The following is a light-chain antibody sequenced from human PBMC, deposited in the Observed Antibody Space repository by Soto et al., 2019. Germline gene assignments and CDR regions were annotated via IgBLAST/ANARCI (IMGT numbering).Light chain of an antibody. Sequence: EIVITQSPATLSVSPGERATLSCRSSQSVSSNLAWYQHKPGQAPSLLIYGASTRVTGIPARFSGSGSGTEFTLTISSLQSEDFAVYYCQQYNNWPPLTFGGGTKVEIK. V-gene: IGKV3-15*01. CDR3: QQYNNWPPLT. CDR1: QSVSSN. CDR2: GAS. J-gene: IGKJ4*01.